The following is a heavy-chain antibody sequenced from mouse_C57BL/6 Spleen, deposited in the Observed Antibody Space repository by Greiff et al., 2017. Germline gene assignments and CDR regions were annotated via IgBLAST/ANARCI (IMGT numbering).Heavy chain of an antibody. Sequence: VQLQQSGAELVRPGASVTLSCKASGYTFTDYEMHWVKQTPVHGLEWIGAIDPETGGTAYNQKFKGKAILTADKSSSTAYMELRSLTSEYSAVSYCTYGIQWYFEVWGTGTTVTVSS. CDR3: TYGIQWYFEV. CDR1: GYTFTDYE. CDR2: IDPETGGT. D-gene: IGHD1-1*01. J-gene: IGHJ1*03. V-gene: IGHV1-15*01.